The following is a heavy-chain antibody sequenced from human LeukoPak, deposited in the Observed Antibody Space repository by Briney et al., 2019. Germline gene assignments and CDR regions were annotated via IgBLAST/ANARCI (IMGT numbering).Heavy chain of an antibody. CDR3: ARVVGGSSGYYYYYYMDV. Sequence: PAETLTLTCTVSGVSISSYYRSWLRQPPGKGLEWLAYIYYSGSTNYNPSLKSRVTISVDTSKNQFSLKLSSVTAADTAVYYCARVVGGSSGYYYYYYMDVWGKGTTVTVSS. J-gene: IGHJ6*03. V-gene: IGHV4-59*01. CDR2: IYYSGST. D-gene: IGHD6-6*01. CDR1: GVSISSYY.